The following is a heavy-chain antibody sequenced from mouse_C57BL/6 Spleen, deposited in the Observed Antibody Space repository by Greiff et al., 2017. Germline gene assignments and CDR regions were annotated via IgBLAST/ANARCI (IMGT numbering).Heavy chain of an antibody. CDR3: AIRTVVEGGYAMDY. J-gene: IGHJ4*01. CDR1: GYTFPSYW. D-gene: IGHD1-1*01. CDR2: INPSNGGT. Sequence: QVQLQQPGTELVKPGASVKLSCKASGYTFPSYWLHLVKQTPGQGLEWIGNINPSNGGTNYTEKLKSQFTLSVDQSTSTAYMQLSRLHSEDAAVYYCAIRTVVEGGYAMDYWGQGTSVTVSS. V-gene: IGHV1-53*01.